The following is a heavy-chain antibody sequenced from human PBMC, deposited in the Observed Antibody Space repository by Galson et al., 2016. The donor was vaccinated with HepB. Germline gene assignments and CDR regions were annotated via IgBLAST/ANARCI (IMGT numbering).Heavy chain of an antibody. V-gene: IGHV4-39*01. CDR1: GGSISRSSYY. J-gene: IGHJ4*02. D-gene: IGHD2/OR15-2a*01. Sequence: ETLSLTCTVSGGSISRSSYYWAWIRQPPGKGLEWIGSVYYTGSAHYNPSLKSRLILSVDTAKDQYSLKLRSVTAADTAFYYCSPSAGAIEGFYYWGQGILVTATS. CDR3: SPSAGAIEGFYY. CDR2: VYYTGSA.